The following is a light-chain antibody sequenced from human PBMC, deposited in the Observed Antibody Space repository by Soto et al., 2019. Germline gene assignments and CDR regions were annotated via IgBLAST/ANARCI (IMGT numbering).Light chain of an antibody. CDR1: QSVRTW. Sequence: QLTQSPSTLSASVGYRFTITCRASQSVRTWLAWFQQKPGKAPKLLIYKATTLESGVPSRFSGSGSGTEFTLTISSLQPDDFATYYCQHYNSYSEAFGQGTTVDIK. CDR2: KAT. CDR3: QHYNSYSEA. J-gene: IGKJ1*01. V-gene: IGKV1-5*03.